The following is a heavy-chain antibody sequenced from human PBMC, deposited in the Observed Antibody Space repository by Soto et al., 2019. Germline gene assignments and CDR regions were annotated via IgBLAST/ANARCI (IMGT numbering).Heavy chain of an antibody. Sequence: QVQLQESGPGLVKPSETLSLTCTVSGGSISSYYWSWIRQPPGKGLEWIGYIYYSGSTNYNPSLKSRVTISVDTSKTQFSLKLSSVTAADTAVYYCARIGYCSGGSCYSSDWYFDLWGRGTLVTVSS. CDR1: GGSISSYY. CDR3: ARIGYCSGGSCYSSDWYFDL. D-gene: IGHD2-15*01. J-gene: IGHJ2*01. CDR2: IYYSGST. V-gene: IGHV4-59*01.